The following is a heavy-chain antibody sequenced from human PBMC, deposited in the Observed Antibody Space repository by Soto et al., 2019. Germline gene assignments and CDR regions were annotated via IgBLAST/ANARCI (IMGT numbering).Heavy chain of an antibody. J-gene: IGHJ6*03. V-gene: IGHV3-11*01. Sequence: QVQLVESGGGLVKPGGSLRLSCAASGFTFSDYYMSWIRQAPGKGLEWVSYISSSGSTVYYADSVKGRFTISRDNAKNSLYLQMNSLRAEDTAVYYCARDRSLQYIIRTYYYYMDVWGKGTTVTVSS. CDR1: GFTFSDYY. D-gene: IGHD4-4*01. CDR3: ARDRSLQYIIRTYYYYMDV. CDR2: ISSSGSTV.